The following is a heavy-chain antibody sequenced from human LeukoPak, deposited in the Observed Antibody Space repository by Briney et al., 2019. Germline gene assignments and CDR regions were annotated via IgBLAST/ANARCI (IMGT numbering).Heavy chain of an antibody. V-gene: IGHV4-39*07. CDR1: GGSISSSSYY. D-gene: IGHD2-2*01. Sequence: ASETLSLTCTVSGGSISSSSYYWGWIRQPPGKGLEWIGSIYYSGSTYYNPSLKSRVTISVDTSKNQISLRLTSVTVADTAVYYCAKGKGLPGNDWGQGTLVTVSS. CDR2: IYYSGST. CDR3: AKGKGLPGND. J-gene: IGHJ4*02.